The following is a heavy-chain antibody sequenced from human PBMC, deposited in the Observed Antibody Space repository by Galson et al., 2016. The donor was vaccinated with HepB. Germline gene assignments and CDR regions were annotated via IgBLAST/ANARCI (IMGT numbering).Heavy chain of an antibody. V-gene: IGHV3-13*01. CDR1: GFTFSFYD. CDR3: ARGKSLWTTPWNYGLDV. CDR2: IGTAPGDT. J-gene: IGHJ6*04. D-gene: IGHD3-10*01. Sequence: SLRLSCAASGFTFSFYDMHWVRQVTGKGLEWISTIGTAPGDTYYSTSVKGRFTISRENAKNSLFLHMSSLRAGDTAEYYCARGKSLWTTPWNYGLDVWGKGTTVTVSS.